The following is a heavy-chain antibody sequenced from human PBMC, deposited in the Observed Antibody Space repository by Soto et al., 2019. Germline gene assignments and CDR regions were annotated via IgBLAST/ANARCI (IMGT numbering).Heavy chain of an antibody. Sequence: QLQLQESGPGLVKPSETLSLTCTVSGGSVSSSNFYWGWIRQSPGKGLEWIGSIYYSGSSLYIPSLDSRVTISVDQSKSPFSIKEFSVTAADTAVYYCARLEGLDTISYYIDNWGQGTLVPVSS. D-gene: IGHD1-1*01. J-gene: IGHJ4*02. CDR3: ARLEGLDTISYYIDN. V-gene: IGHV4-39*01. CDR1: GGSVSSSNFY. CDR2: IYYSGSS.